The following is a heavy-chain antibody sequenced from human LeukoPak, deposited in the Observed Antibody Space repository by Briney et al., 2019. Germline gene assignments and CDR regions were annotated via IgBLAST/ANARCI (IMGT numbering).Heavy chain of an antibody. D-gene: IGHD2-2*01. CDR3: AKAGICSSTSCAFDY. CDR2: ISSSGSTI. J-gene: IGHJ4*02. Sequence: GGSLRLSCAASGFTFSDYYMSWIRQAPGKGLEWVSYISSSGSTIYYADSVKGRFTISRDNAKNSLYLQMNSLRAEDTAVYYCAKAGICSSTSCAFDYWGQGTLVTVSS. V-gene: IGHV3-11*01. CDR1: GFTFSDYY.